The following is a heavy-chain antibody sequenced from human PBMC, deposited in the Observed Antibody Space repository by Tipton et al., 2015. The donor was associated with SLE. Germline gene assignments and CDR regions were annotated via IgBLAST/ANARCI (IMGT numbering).Heavy chain of an antibody. V-gene: IGHV5-51*01. CDR2: IYPSDSDT. Sequence: VQLVQSGAEVKKPGESLKISCKGSGYSFTNYWIGWVRQMPGKGLEWMGIIYPSDSDTRYSPSFQGQVTISADKSITTAYLQWSSLMASHTAIYYCARSAAVADPFDYWGQGTLVTVSS. CDR1: GYSFTNYW. J-gene: IGHJ4*02. D-gene: IGHD6-19*01. CDR3: ARSAAVADPFDY.